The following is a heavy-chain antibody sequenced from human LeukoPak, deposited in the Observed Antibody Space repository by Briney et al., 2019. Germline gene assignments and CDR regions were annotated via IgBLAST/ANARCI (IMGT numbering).Heavy chain of an antibody. D-gene: IGHD2-2*01. CDR1: GGSISSGDYY. CDR2: IYYSGST. CDR3: ARESIVVVPAAPSAFDI. J-gene: IGHJ3*02. V-gene: IGHV4-30-4*08. Sequence: SETPSLTCTVSGGSISSGDYYWSWIRQPPGKGLEWIGYIYYSGSTYYNPSLKSRVTISVDTSKNQFSLKLSSVTAADTAVYYCARESIVVVPAAPSAFDIWGQGTMVTVSS.